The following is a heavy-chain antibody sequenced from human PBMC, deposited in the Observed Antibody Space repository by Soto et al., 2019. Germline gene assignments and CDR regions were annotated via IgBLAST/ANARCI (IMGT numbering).Heavy chain of an antibody. Sequence: ASVKVSCKASGYTFTSYGISWVRQAPGQGLEWMGWISAYNGKTNYAQKLQGRVTMTTDTSTNTAYMQLRSLRSDDTAVYYCARAQHPNDAFEFWGQGTMFTVSS. V-gene: IGHV1-18*01. CDR1: GYTFTSYG. J-gene: IGHJ3*01. CDR3: ARAQHPNDAFEF. CDR2: ISAYNGKT.